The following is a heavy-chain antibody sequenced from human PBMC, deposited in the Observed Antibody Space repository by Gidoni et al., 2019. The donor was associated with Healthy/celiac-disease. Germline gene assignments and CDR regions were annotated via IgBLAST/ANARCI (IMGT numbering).Heavy chain of an antibody. J-gene: IGHJ3*02. V-gene: IGHV3-21*01. CDR3: ATILLWFGEATTGQIDI. CDR1: GFTFSSYS. Sequence: EVQLVESGGGLVKPGGSLRLPCAASGFTFSSYSMNWVRQAPGKGLEWVSSISSSSSYIYYADSVKGRFTISRDNAKNSLYLQMNSLRAEDTAVYYCATILLWFGEATTGQIDIWGQGTMVTVSS. CDR2: ISSSSSYI. D-gene: IGHD3-10*01.